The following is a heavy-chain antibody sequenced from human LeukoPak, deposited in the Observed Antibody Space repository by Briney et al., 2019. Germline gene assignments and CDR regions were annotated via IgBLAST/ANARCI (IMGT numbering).Heavy chain of an antibody. D-gene: IGHD6-19*01. CDR2: ISSSGSYT. CDR3: ARAQEEAVGHRELFDY. Sequence: GGSLRLSCAVSGFTFSGFYMNWVRQAPGKGLDWVSYISSSGSYTNYADSVRGRFTISRDNAKNSLYLQMNSLRAEDTAIYYCARAQEEAVGHRELFDYWGQGTLVTVSS. CDR1: GFTFSGFY. V-gene: IGHV3-11*05. J-gene: IGHJ4*02.